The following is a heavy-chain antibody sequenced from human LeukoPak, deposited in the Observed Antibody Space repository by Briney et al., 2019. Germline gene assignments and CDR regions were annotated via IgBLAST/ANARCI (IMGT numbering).Heavy chain of an antibody. CDR2: IYSGGST. CDR3: ARVFDSEDYGDLIYYYYMDV. J-gene: IGHJ6*03. CDR1: GLTVSSSY. V-gene: IGHV3-53*01. Sequence: PGGSLRLSCAASGLTVSSSYITWVRQAPGKGLEWVSGIYSGGSTYYADSVKGRFTISRDNSKNTVFLQMNSLRAEDTAVYYCARVFDSEDYGDLIYYYYMDVWGKGTTVTVSS. D-gene: IGHD4-17*01.